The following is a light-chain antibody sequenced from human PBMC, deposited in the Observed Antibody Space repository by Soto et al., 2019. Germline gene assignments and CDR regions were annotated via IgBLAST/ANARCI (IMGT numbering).Light chain of an antibody. J-gene: IGKJ5*01. CDR2: DAS. Sequence: EIVLTQSPATLSLSPGEAATLSCRASQSVRSYLAWFQQKLGQPPRLLIYDASKRATGIPARFSGSGSGTDFTITINSLEPDDFAVYYCQQRSDWPITFGQGTRLEI. V-gene: IGKV3-11*01. CDR1: QSVRSY. CDR3: QQRSDWPIT.